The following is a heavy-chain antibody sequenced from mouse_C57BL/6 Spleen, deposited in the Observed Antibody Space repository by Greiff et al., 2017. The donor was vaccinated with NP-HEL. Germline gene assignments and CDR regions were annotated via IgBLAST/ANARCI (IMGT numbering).Heavy chain of an antibody. CDR2: IDPSDSET. CDR3: ARSYYGNYLFDY. J-gene: IGHJ2*01. V-gene: IGHV1-52*01. CDR1: GYTFTSYW. Sequence: QVQLQQPGAELVRPGSSVKLSCKASGYTFTSYWMHWVKQRPIQGLEWIGNIDPSDSETHYNQKFKDKATLTVDKSSSTAYMQLSSLTSEDSAVYYCARSYYGNYLFDYWGQGTTLTVFS. D-gene: IGHD2-10*01.